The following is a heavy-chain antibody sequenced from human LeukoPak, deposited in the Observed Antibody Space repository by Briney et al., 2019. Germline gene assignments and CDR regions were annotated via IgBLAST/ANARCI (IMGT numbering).Heavy chain of an antibody. CDR1: GFTFSSYA. CDR3: AKDLKYDFWSGYFFY. V-gene: IGHV3-23*01. CDR2: ISGSGGTT. J-gene: IGHJ4*02. Sequence: PGGSLRLSCVASGFTFSSYAMRWVRQAPGKGLEWVSAISGSGGTTYYADSVKGRFTISRDNSKNTLYLQMNSLRAEDTAVYYCAKDLKYDFWSGYFFYWGQGTLVTVSS. D-gene: IGHD3-3*01.